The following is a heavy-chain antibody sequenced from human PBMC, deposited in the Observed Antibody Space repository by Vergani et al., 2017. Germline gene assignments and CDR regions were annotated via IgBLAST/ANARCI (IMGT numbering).Heavy chain of an antibody. Sequence: QVKLQESGPGLLKPSQTLSLTCTVSGESIRSGSHYLSWIRQPAGKGPEWIGHIHTGGSTDLNPSFKSRVSISVDTSKSQFSLKLNSVTVADTAVDYCARSRPYCTSGSCPAIWGQGTLVTVSS. CDR3: ARSRPYCTSGSCPAI. CDR2: IHTGGST. D-gene: IGHD2-15*01. V-gene: IGHV4-61*02. CDR1: GESIRSGSHY. J-gene: IGHJ4*02.